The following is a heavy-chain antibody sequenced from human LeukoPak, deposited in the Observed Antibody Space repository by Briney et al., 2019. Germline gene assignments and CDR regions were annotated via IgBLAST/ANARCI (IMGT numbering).Heavy chain of an antibody. CDR2: INPNSGGT. D-gene: IGHD4-23*01. Sequence: ASVKVSCKASGYTFTGYYMHWVRQAPGQGLEWMGWINPNSGGTNYAQKFQGRVTMTRDTSISTAYMELSRLRSDDTAVYYCAIPHIYGGNSFDYWGQGTLVTVSS. CDR1: GYTFTGYY. V-gene: IGHV1-2*02. CDR3: AIPHIYGGNSFDY. J-gene: IGHJ4*02.